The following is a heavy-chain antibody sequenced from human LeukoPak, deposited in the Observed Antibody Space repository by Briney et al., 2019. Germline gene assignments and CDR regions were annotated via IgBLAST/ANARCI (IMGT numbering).Heavy chain of an antibody. Sequence: PSETLSLTCTVSGGSTSSYYWSRIRQPAGKGLEWIGRIYTSGSTNYNPSLKSRVTMSVDTSKNQFSLKLSSVTAADTAVYYCARGLFGVVIAGYMDAWGKGTTVTVSS. J-gene: IGHJ6*03. D-gene: IGHD3-3*01. CDR2: IYTSGST. CDR1: GGSTSSYY. CDR3: ARGLFGVVIAGYMDA. V-gene: IGHV4-4*07.